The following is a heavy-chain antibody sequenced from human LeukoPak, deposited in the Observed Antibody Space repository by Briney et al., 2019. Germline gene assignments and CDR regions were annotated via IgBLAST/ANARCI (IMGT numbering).Heavy chain of an antibody. CDR3: AKSLNYYDSSGYYYGYFDY. CDR2: ISYDGSNK. Sequence: GGSLRLSCAASGFTFSSYGMHWVRQAPGKGLEWVAVISYDGSNKYYADSVKGRFTISRDNSKNTLYLQMNSLRAEDTAVYYCAKSLNYYDSSGYYYGYFDYWGQGTLVTVSS. V-gene: IGHV3-30*18. D-gene: IGHD3-22*01. CDR1: GFTFSSYG. J-gene: IGHJ4*02.